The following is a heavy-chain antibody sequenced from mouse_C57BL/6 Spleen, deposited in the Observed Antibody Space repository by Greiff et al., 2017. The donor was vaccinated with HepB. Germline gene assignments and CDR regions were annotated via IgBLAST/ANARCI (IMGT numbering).Heavy chain of an antibody. D-gene: IGHD1-1*01. Sequence: VQLKESGGGLVKPGGSLKLSCAASGFTFSDYGMHWVRQAPEKGLEWVAYISSGSSTIYYADTVKGRFTISRDNAKNTLFLQMTSLRSEDTAMYYCARVYYYGSAKAYAMDYWGQGTSVTVSS. J-gene: IGHJ4*01. V-gene: IGHV5-17*01. CDR3: ARVYYYGSAKAYAMDY. CDR1: GFTFSDYG. CDR2: ISSGSSTI.